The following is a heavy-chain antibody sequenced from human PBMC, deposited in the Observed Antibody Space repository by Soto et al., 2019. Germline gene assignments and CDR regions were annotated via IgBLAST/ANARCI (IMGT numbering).Heavy chain of an antibody. CDR3: ARHAKPYGSGSYYWFDP. J-gene: IGHJ5*02. Sequence: XXTLSLPCTVSGGSISSSSYYWGWIGSIYYSGSTYYNPSLKSRVTISVDTSKNQFSLKLSSVTAADKAVYYCARHAKPYGSGSYYWFDPWGQGTQVTVSS. V-gene: IGHV4-39*01. CDR1: GGSISSSSYY. CDR2: IYYSGST. D-gene: IGHD3-10*01.